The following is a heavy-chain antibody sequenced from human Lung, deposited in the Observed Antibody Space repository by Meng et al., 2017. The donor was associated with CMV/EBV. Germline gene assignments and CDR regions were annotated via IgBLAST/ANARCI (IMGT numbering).Heavy chain of an antibody. CDR3: ARDMVSFGYFGY. CDR1: GYYFTDYY. D-gene: IGHD5-18*01. Sequence: SXXVSCKASGYYFTDYYIHWVRQAPGQGLEWMGMINPSGGSTHYAQKFQGRVTLTRDTSTSTVYMQLSSLRSEDTAVYYCARDMVSFGYFGYWGQGKLVTVSS. V-gene: IGHV1-46*01. CDR2: INPSGGST. J-gene: IGHJ4*02.